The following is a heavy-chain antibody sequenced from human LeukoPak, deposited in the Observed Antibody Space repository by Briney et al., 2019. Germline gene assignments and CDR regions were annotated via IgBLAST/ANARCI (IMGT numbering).Heavy chain of an antibody. V-gene: IGHV4-39*07. CDR1: GGSISSSSYY. J-gene: IGHJ4*02. Sequence: SETLSLTCTVSGGSISSSSYYWGWIRQPPGKGLEWIGNIYYSGSTYYNPSLESRVTISVDTSKNQFSLNLSSVTAADTAVYYCARAPHFFDTSGSRYYFDYWGQGALVTVSP. CDR3: ARAPHFFDTSGSRYYFDY. CDR2: IYYSGST. D-gene: IGHD3-22*01.